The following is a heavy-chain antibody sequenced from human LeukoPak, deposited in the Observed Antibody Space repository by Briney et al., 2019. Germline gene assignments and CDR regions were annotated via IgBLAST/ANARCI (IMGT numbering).Heavy chain of an antibody. V-gene: IGHV3-23*01. J-gene: IGHJ1*01. CDR2: ISGSGGST. Sequence: GGSLRLSCAASGFTFSSYAMSWVRQAPGKGLEWVSAISGSGGSTYYADSVKGRFTISRDNSKNTLYLQMNSLRAEDTAVYYCAKDGYYGSGSYYKHWGRGTLVTVSS. CDR1: GFTFSSYA. CDR3: AKDGYYGSGSYYKH. D-gene: IGHD3-10*01.